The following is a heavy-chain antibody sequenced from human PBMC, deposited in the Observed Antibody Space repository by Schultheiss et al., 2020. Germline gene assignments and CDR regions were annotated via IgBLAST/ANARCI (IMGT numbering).Heavy chain of an antibody. V-gene: IGHV3-53*01. Sequence: GGSLRLSCAASGFSVSSNYMIWVRQAPGKGLDYISVFYSGGTTYYADSVKGRFTISRDNSKNTLYLQMNSLRAEDTAVYYCARDRAGWLRFMGMDVWGQGTTVTVSS. D-gene: IGHD5-12*01. CDR1: GFSVSSNY. CDR2: FYSGGTT. CDR3: ARDRAGWLRFMGMDV. J-gene: IGHJ6*02.